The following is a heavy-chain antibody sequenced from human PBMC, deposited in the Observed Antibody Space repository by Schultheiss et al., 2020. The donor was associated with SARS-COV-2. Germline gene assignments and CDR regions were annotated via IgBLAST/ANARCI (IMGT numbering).Heavy chain of an antibody. CDR2: IRSKAYGGTT. V-gene: IGHV3-49*04. D-gene: IGHD1-26*01. CDR1: GFTFGDYA. CDR3: TREGLGAAIDYYYYGMDV. Sequence: GGSLRLSCTASGFTFGDYAMSWVRQAPGKGLEWVGFIRSKAYGGTTEYAASVKGRFTISRDDSKSIAYLQMNSLKTEDTAVYYCTREGLGAAIDYYYYGMDVWGQGTTVTVSS. J-gene: IGHJ6*02.